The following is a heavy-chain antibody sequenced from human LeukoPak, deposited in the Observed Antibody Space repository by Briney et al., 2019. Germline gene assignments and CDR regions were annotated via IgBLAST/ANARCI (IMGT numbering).Heavy chain of an antibody. V-gene: IGHV3-49*03. CDR2: IRSKAYGGTT. Sequence: GGSLRLSFTASGFTFGDYPMSWFRQAPGKGLEWVGFIRSKAYGGTTEYAASVKGRFTILRDDSKSIAYLQMNSLKTEDTAVYYCSRGTEGEIWGQGTMVTVSS. CDR3: SRGTEGEI. D-gene: IGHD2-2*01. CDR1: GFTFGDYP. J-gene: IGHJ3*02.